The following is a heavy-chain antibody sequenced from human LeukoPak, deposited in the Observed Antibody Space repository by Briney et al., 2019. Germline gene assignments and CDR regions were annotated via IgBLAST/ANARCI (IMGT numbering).Heavy chain of an antibody. CDR1: GFTFSSYA. CDR3: AKDTRSSGPRGYFDY. D-gene: IGHD3-10*01. V-gene: IGHV3-23*01. Sequence: GGSLRLSCAASGFTFSSYAMNWVRQAPGKGLEWVSAISGSGGSAYYADSVKGRFTLSRDNSKNTLYLQISSLRDEDTAVYYCAKDTRSSGPRGYFDYWGQGTLVTVSS. J-gene: IGHJ4*02. CDR2: ISGSGGSA.